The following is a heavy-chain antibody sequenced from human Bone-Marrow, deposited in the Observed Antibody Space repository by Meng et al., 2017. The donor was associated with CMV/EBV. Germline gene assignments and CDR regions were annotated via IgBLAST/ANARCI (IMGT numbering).Heavy chain of an antibody. V-gene: IGHV3-21*01. CDR1: RFTFSTYG. D-gene: IGHD3-3*01. CDR2: ISRSSSNI. Sequence: GGSLRLSCAASRFTFSTYGMNWVRQAPGKGLEWVSSISRSSSNIYHADSVKGRFTISRDNAKNSLYLQMNSLRAEDTAVYYCARSYGRFLEWLLAYIFDYWGQGTLVTVSS. CDR3: ARSYGRFLEWLLAYIFDY. J-gene: IGHJ4*02.